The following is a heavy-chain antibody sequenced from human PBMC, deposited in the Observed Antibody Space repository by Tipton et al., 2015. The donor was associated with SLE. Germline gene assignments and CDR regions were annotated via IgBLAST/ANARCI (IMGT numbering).Heavy chain of an antibody. D-gene: IGHD6-19*01. CDR3: ARVIAVAGTDY. CDR1: GFTFSSYE. V-gene: IGHV3-48*03. J-gene: IGHJ4*02. CDR2: ISSSGSTI. Sequence: SLRLSCAASGFTFSSYEMNWVRQAPGKGLEWVSYISSSGSTIYYADSVKGRFTISRDNAKNSLYLQMNSLRAEDTAVYYCARVIAVAGTDYWGQGTLVTVSS.